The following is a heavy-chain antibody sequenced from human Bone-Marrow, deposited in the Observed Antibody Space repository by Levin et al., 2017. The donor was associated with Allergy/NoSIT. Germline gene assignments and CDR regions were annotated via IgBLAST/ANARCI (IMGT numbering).Heavy chain of an antibody. D-gene: IGHD1-26*01. Sequence: LSLTCAASGFTFSSSSMNWVRQAPGKGLEWVSYISSSSSTIYYADSVKGRFTISRDNAKNSLYLQMNSLRAEDTAVYYCAASGSYLLLWGQGTLVTVSS. V-gene: IGHV3-48*04. CDR2: ISSSSSTI. CDR1: GFTFSSSS. CDR3: AASGSYLLL. J-gene: IGHJ4*02.